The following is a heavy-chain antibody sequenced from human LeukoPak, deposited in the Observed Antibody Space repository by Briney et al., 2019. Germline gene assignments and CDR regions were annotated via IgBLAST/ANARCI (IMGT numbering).Heavy chain of an antibody. V-gene: IGHV1-2*02. J-gene: IGHJ5*02. D-gene: IGHD6-13*01. CDR1: GYTFTGYY. CDR3: ARTGYSSSWSSWFDP. CDR2: INPNSGGT. Sequence: ASVKVSCKASGYTFTGYYMHWVRQAPGQGLEWMGWINPNSGGTNYAQKFQGRVTMTRDTSISTDYMELSRLRSDDTAVYYCARTGYSSSWSSWFDPWGQGTLVTVSS.